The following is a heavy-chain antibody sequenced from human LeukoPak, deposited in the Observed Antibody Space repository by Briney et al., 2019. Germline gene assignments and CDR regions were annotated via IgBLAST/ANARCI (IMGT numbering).Heavy chain of an antibody. D-gene: IGHD6-19*01. Sequence: PSETLSLTCAVYGGSFSGYYWSWIRQPPGKGLEWIGEINHSGSTNYNPSLKSRVTISVDTSKNQFSLKLSSVTAADTAVYYCARGWSVAALNDAFDIWGQGTMVTVSS. CDR3: ARGWSVAALNDAFDI. J-gene: IGHJ3*02. V-gene: IGHV4-34*01. CDR1: GGSFSGYY. CDR2: INHSGST.